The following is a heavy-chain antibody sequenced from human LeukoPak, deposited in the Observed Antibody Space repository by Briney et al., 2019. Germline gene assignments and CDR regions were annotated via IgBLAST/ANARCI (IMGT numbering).Heavy chain of an antibody. CDR3: ARSEGLRGIIMRFSFDY. V-gene: IGHV4-59*03. D-gene: IGHD3-10*01. Sequence: PSETLSLTCTVSGGSISTYFWSWIRQPPGKGLEWIGYVYYSGSTNYNPSLKSRVTISVDTSKNQFSLNPSSVTAADTAVYYCARSEGLRGIIMRFSFDYWGQGTLVTVSS. J-gene: IGHJ4*02. CDR1: GGSISTYF. CDR2: VYYSGST.